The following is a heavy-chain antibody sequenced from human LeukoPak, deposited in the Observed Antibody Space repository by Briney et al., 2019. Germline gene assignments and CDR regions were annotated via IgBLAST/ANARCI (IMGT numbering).Heavy chain of an antibody. D-gene: IGHD3-10*01. J-gene: IGHJ5*02. Sequence: GGSLRLSCAASGFTFSTYGMTWVRQAPGKGLEWVSSISSSSSYIYYADSVKGRFTISRDNAKNSLYLQMNSLRAEDTAVYYCARDTVRGVTNWFDPWGQGTLVTVSS. CDR1: GFTFSTYG. V-gene: IGHV3-21*01. CDR3: ARDTVRGVTNWFDP. CDR2: ISSSSSYI.